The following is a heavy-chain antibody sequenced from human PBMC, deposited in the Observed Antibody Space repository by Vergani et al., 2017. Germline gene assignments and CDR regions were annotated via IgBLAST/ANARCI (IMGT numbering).Heavy chain of an antibody. J-gene: IGHJ4*02. Sequence: QVQLQESGPGLVKPSETLSLTFTVSGVSISSYYWSWIRQPPGKGLEWIGYIYYSGSTNYNPSLKSRVTISVDTSKNQFSLKLSSVTAADTAVYYCARVSSNYDIDYWGQGTLVTVSS. CDR3: ARVSSNYDIDY. CDR1: GVSISSYY. D-gene: IGHD4-11*01. V-gene: IGHV4-59*01. CDR2: IYYSGST.